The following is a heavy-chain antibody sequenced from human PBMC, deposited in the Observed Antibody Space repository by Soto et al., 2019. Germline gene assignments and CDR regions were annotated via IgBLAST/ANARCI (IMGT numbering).Heavy chain of an antibody. Sequence: QVQLVESGGGVFQPGRSLRLSCAASGFTFSSYGMHWVRQAPGKGLEWVAVIWYDGSNKYYADSVKGRFTNSRDNPKKTLYLQMNGVRAEDTAVYYCGRETVDIVVVPAAMQYYYGMDVWGQGTTVTVSS. J-gene: IGHJ6*02. V-gene: IGHV3-33*01. D-gene: IGHD2-2*01. CDR3: GRETVDIVVVPAAMQYYYGMDV. CDR1: GFTFSSYG. CDR2: IWYDGSNK.